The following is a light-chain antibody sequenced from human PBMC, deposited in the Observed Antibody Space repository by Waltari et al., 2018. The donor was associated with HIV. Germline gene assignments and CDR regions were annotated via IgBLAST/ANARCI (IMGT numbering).Light chain of an antibody. J-gene: IGKJ4*01. Sequence: IVMTQSPDSLAVSLGARATVPCTSSRTVLYNRNYLAWYQQKPGQAPKVLIYWASTRAFGVPDRFSGSGSGTDFSLTISRVQADDVAIYYCQQYYTLRSTFGGGTKIEI. V-gene: IGKV4-1*01. CDR1: RTVLYNRNY. CDR3: QQYYTLRST. CDR2: WAS.